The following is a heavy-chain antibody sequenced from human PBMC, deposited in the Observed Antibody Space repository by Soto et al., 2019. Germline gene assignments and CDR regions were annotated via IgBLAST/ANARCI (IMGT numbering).Heavy chain of an antibody. D-gene: IGHD3-16*01. CDR2: ISSDGSGK. CDR3: AKEGSGSSADY. Sequence: QVQLVASGGGVVQPGRSLRLSCAASGFTFSNYPIHWVRQAPGRGLEWVAVISSDGSGKYYADSVKGQFTISRDNSKNTVSLQMNSLRAEDTAVYYCAKEGSGSSADYWGQGTLVTVSS. CDR1: GFTFSNYP. J-gene: IGHJ4*02. V-gene: IGHV3-30-3*01.